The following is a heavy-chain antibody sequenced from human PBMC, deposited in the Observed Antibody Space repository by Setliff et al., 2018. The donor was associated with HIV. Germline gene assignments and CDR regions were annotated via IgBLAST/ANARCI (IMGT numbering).Heavy chain of an antibody. D-gene: IGHD2-2*01. CDR3: ARVRRGCSSHSCPLEN. Sequence: ASVKVSCKASGYTFTSYDINWVRQATGQGLEWMGWMNPNSGNTGYAQKFQGRVTMTTDESMTTVYMELSSLRSEDTAVYYCARVRRGCSSHSCPLENWGQGTLVTVSS. CDR1: GYTFTSYD. CDR2: MNPNSGNT. J-gene: IGHJ4*02. V-gene: IGHV1-8*02.